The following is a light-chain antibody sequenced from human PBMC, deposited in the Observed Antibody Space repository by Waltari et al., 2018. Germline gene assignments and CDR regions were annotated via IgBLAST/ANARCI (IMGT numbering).Light chain of an antibody. CDR3: QQYNNWRT. V-gene: IGKV3-15*01. CDR2: GAS. CDR1: QSISRN. J-gene: IGKJ2*01. Sequence: EVLMTQSPGTLSVSPGERATLSCRASQSISRNFAWYQQKPGRAPRLLIYGASTRAPGIPARFSGSGSGTDFTLSISSLQSEDFAVYYCQQYNNWRTFGQGTKVEIK.